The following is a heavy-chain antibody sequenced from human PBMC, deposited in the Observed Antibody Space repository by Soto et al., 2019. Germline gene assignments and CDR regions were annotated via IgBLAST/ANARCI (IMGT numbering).Heavy chain of an antibody. V-gene: IGHV1-69*12. CDR1: GGTFSSYA. J-gene: IGHJ4*02. D-gene: IGHD3-9*01. CDR3: AKSHGALTGPIWPFDY. Sequence: QVQLVQSGAEVKKPGSSVKVSCKASGGTFSSYAISWVRQAPGQGLEWMGGIIPIFGAPNYAQNFQGRVTMTADESTSKAYMELSSLRSEDTAVYYCAKSHGALTGPIWPFDYWGQGTLVTVSS. CDR2: IIPIFGAP.